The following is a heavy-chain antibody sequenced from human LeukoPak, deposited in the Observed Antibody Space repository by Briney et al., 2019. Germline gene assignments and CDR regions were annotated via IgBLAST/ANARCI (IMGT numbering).Heavy chain of an antibody. V-gene: IGHV1-69*04. CDR2: ITPVIDTA. CDR3: ARVNLRGSNYNWFDP. D-gene: IGHD3-10*01. J-gene: IGHJ5*02. CDR1: GGTFSSYA. Sequence: GASVKVSCKASGGTFSSYAISWVRQAPGQGLGWMGKITPVIDTANYAQTFQGRVSIYADKSTTTVYMDLSGLRPDDTAVYYCARVNLRGSNYNWFDPWGQGTRVTVSS.